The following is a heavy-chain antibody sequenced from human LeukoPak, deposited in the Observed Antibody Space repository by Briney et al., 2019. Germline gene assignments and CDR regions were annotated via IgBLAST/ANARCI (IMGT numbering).Heavy chain of an antibody. CDR3: ARDGIDY. CDR1: GFTFSSYE. Sequence: GGSLRLSCAASGFTFSSYEMTWVRQAPGKGLEWVANIKQDGSDKYYVDSVKGRFTISRDNAKNSVYLQMNSLRVEDTAVYYCARDGIDYWGQGTLVTVSS. J-gene: IGHJ4*02. CDR2: IKQDGSDK. V-gene: IGHV3-7*05.